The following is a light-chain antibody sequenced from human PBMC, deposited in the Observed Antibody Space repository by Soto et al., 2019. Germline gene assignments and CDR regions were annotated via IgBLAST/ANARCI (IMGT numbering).Light chain of an antibody. V-gene: IGKV4-1*01. CDR1: QSILYSSNNKNY. CDR2: WTS. CDR3: LQYYTTPQT. J-gene: IGKJ1*01. Sequence: DIVMTQSPDSLAVSLGERATINCKSSQSILYSSNNKNYLAWYQQKPGQPPKLLIHWTSTRESGVPNRFSGSGSETDFTLTISSLQAEDVAVYYCLQYYTTPQTFGQGTKVEIK.